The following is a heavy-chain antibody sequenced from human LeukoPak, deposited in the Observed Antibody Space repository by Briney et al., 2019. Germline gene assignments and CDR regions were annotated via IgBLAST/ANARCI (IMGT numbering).Heavy chain of an antibody. CDR1: GFTFNSYG. CDR2: ISYDGSKK. V-gene: IGHV3-30*19. D-gene: IGHD4-11*01. J-gene: IGHJ4*02. CDR3: ARDRGMTTNSFDY. Sequence: GGSLRLSCTASGFTFNSYGMHWVRQAPGKGLEWVTLISYDGSKKYYADSVKGRFTISRDNSKDTLFLQMNSLRSEDTAVYYCARDRGMTTNSFDYWGQGTLVTVSS.